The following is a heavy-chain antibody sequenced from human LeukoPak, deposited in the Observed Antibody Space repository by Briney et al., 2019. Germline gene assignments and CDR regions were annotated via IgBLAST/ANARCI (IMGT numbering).Heavy chain of an antibody. D-gene: IGHD7-27*01. CDR3: ARHKGSDWGRGDFDY. CDR1: GYSFTSYW. Sequence: GESLKISCKGSGYSFTSYWIGWVRQMPGKGLEWMGIIYPGDSDTRYSPSFQGQVTISADKSISTAYLQWSSLKASDTAMYYCARHKGSDWGRGDFDYWGQGTLVTVSS. V-gene: IGHV5-51*01. CDR2: IYPGDSDT. J-gene: IGHJ4*02.